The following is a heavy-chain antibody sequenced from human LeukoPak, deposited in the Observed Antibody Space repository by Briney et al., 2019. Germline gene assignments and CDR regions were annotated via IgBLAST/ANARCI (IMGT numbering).Heavy chain of an antibody. D-gene: IGHD5-12*01. CDR3: AREVPSGSPGAFDI. J-gene: IGHJ3*02. CDR1: GGSISSGGYY. Sequence: SQTLSLTCTVSGGSISSGGYYWSWIRQHPGKGLEWIGYIYYSGSTYYNPSLKSRVTISVDTSKNQFSLKLSSVTAADTAVYYCAREVPSGSPGAFDIWGQGTMVTVSS. V-gene: IGHV4-31*03. CDR2: IYYSGST.